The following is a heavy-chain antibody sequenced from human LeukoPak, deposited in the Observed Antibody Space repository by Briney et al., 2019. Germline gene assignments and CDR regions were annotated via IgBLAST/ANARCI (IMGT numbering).Heavy chain of an antibody. J-gene: IGHJ6*02. V-gene: IGHV1-2*02. Sequence: ASVKVSCKASGYTFTGYYMHWVRQAPGQGLEWMGWINPNSGGTNYAQKFQGRVTMTRDTSISTAYMELSRLRSDDTAVYYCARPHPMVRGVITPHDGMDVRGQGTTVTVSS. CDR2: INPNSGGT. D-gene: IGHD3-10*01. CDR1: GYTFTGYY. CDR3: ARPHPMVRGVITPHDGMDV.